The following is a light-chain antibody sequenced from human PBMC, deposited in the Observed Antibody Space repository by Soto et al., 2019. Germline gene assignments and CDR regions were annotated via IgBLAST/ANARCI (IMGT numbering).Light chain of an antibody. V-gene: IGKV1-5*01. J-gene: IGKJ5*01. CDR1: QSISSW. CDR2: DAS. CDR3: QQYNSYSIT. Sequence: DIQMTQSNSTLSSSIGDRVTITCRASQSISSWLAWYQQKPGKAPKLLIYDASSLESGVPSRFSGSGSGTEFTLTISSLQPDDFATYYCQQYNSYSITFCHGTLLEIK.